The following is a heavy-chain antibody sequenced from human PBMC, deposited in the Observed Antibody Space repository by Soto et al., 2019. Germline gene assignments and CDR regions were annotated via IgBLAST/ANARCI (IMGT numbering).Heavy chain of an antibody. CDR1: GGSISSYY. Sequence: SETLSLTCTVSGGSISSYYWSWIRQPPGKGLEWIGYIYYSGSTNYNPSLKSRVTISVDTSKNQFSLKLSSVTAADTAVYYCARARAARLGVWFDPWGQGTLVTVSS. CDR2: IYYSGST. CDR3: ARARAARLGVWFDP. J-gene: IGHJ5*02. V-gene: IGHV4-59*01. D-gene: IGHD6-6*01.